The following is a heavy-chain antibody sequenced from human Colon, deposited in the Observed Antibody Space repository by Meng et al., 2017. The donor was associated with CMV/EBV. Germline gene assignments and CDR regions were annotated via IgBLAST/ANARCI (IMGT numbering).Heavy chain of an antibody. V-gene: IGHV1-2*02. J-gene: IGHJ4*02. Sequence: GEGVTSPEVSCKVSGEASGNTVIGYLRHWVRQAPGQGLEWLGVINPITDGTNYEQKVQGRVTMTRDTSKITAYMVRSRVRSDDSAVYYCASLSGGDFDYWGQGTLVTVSS. CDR1: GNTVIGYL. CDR3: ASLSGGDFDY. D-gene: IGHD1-26*01. CDR2: INPITDGT.